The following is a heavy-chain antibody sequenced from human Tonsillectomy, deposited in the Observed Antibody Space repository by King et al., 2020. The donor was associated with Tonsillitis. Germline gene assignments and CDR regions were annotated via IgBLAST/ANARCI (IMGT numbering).Heavy chain of an antibody. CDR2: INSDGNIT. CDR3: ARSPYANWFDP. J-gene: IGHJ5*02. V-gene: IGHV3-74*01. CDR1: GFTFSIYW. D-gene: IGHD4-17*01. Sequence: VQLVESGGGLVQPGGSLRLSCAASGFTFSIYWMHWVRQAPGKGLVWVSRINSDGNITTYADSVKGRFTISRDNAKNTLYLQMNSLRAEDTAVYYCARSPYANWFDPWGQGTLVTVSS.